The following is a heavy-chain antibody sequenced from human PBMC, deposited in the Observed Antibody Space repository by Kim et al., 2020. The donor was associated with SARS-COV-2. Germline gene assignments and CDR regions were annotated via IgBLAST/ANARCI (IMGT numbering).Heavy chain of an antibody. D-gene: IGHD1-26*01. J-gene: IGHJ4*02. CDR3: ASLGKIVGATTGHLIDY. Sequence: SETLSLTCTVSGGSISSSSYYWGWIRQPPGKGLEWIGSIYYSGSTYYNPSLKSRVTISVDTSKNQFSLKLSSVTAADTAVYYCASLGKIVGATTGHLIDYWGQGTLVTVSS. CDR1: GGSISSSSYY. V-gene: IGHV4-39*01. CDR2: IYYSGST.